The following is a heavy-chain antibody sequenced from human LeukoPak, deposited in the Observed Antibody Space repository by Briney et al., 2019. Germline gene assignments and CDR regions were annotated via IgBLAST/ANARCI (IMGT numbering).Heavy chain of an antibody. CDR3: ARGPHYYGSGSYPEDY. Sequence: ASVKVSCKASGYTFTSYGISWVRQAPGQGLEWMGWISAYNGNTNYAQKLQGRVTMTTDTSTSTAYMELRSLRSDDTAVYYCARGPHYYGSGSYPEDYWGQGTLVTVFS. V-gene: IGHV1-18*04. J-gene: IGHJ4*02. CDR1: GYTFTSYG. CDR2: ISAYNGNT. D-gene: IGHD3-10*01.